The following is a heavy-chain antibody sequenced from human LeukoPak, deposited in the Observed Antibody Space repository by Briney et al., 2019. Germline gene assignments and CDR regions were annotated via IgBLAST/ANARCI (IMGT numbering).Heavy chain of an antibody. D-gene: IGHD3-9*01. CDR1: GFTFSSYW. V-gene: IGHV3-7*01. J-gene: IGHJ4*02. CDR2: IKQDGSEK. CDR3: ARDVWDYDILTGGPDY. Sequence: PGGSLRLSCAASGFTFSSYWMSWVRQAPGKGLEWVANIKQDGSEKYYVDSVKGRFTISRDNAKNSLYMQMNSLRAEDTAVYYCARDVWDYDILTGGPDYWGQGTLVTVSS.